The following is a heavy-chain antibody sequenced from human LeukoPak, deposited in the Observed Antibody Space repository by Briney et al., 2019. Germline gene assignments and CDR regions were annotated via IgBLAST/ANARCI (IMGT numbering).Heavy chain of an antibody. V-gene: IGHV3-23*01. J-gene: IGHJ4*02. CDR1: GFTFSSYA. CDR3: ATPPSEAIAVVPTTS. D-gene: IGHD2-2*01. Sequence: SGGSLRLSCAASGFTFSSYAMSWVRQAPGKGLEWVSAISGSGGSTYYADSVKGRFTISRDNSKNTLYLQMNSLRAEDTAVYYCATPPSEAIAVVPTTSRGRGTLVTVSS. CDR2: ISGSGGST.